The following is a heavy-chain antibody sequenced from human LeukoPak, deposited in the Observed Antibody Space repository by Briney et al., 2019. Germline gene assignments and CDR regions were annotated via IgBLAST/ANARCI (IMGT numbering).Heavy chain of an antibody. D-gene: IGHD4-17*01. V-gene: IGHV3-53*01. Sequence: PGGSLRLSCAASGFTVSSNYMSWVRQAPGKGLEWVSVIYSGGSTYYADSVKGRFTISRDNSKNTLYLQMNSLRAEDTAVYYCAKEARPDYAPTRRAFDIWGQGTMVTVSS. CDR1: GFTVSSNY. J-gene: IGHJ3*02. CDR3: AKEARPDYAPTRRAFDI. CDR2: IYSGGST.